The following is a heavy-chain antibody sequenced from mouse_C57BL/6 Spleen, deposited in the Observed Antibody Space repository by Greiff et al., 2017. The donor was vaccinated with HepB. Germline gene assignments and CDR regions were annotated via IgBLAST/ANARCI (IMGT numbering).Heavy chain of an antibody. Sequence: VQLQQPGAELVKPGASVKLSCKASGYTFTSYWMQWVKQRPGQGLEWIGEIDPSDSYTNYNQKFKGKATLTVDTSSSTAYMQLSSLTSEDSAVYYCARRRDYDVFAYWGQGTLVTVSA. CDR2: IDPSDSYT. J-gene: IGHJ3*01. V-gene: IGHV1-50*01. CDR1: GYTFTSYW. CDR3: ARRRDYDVFAY. D-gene: IGHD2-4*01.